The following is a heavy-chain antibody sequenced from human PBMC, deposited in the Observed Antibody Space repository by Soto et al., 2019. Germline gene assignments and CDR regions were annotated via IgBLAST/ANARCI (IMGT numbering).Heavy chain of an antibody. CDR1: GYTFTSYA. J-gene: IGHJ6*03. Sequence: ASVKVSCKASGYTFTSYAMHWVRQAPGQRLEWMGWINAGNGNTKYSQKFQGRVTITRDTSASTAYMELSSLRSEDTAVYYCARDGLRYFDWLTPIYYYMDVWGKGTTVTVSS. CDR2: INAGNGNT. V-gene: IGHV1-3*01. D-gene: IGHD3-9*01. CDR3: ARDGLRYFDWLTPIYYYMDV.